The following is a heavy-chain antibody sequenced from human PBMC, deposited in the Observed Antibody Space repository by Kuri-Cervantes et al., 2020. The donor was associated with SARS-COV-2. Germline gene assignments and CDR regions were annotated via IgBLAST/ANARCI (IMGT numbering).Heavy chain of an antibody. CDR3: ARDSLAEWLGDAFDI. CDR2: IIPIFGTA. Sequence: SVKVSCKASGYTFTSYGISWVRQAPGQGLEWMGGIIPIFGTANYAQKFQGRVTITADESTSTAYMELSSLRSEDTAVYYCARDSLAEWLGDAFDIWGQGTMVTVSS. CDR1: GYTFTSYG. D-gene: IGHD3-3*01. J-gene: IGHJ3*02. V-gene: IGHV1-69*13.